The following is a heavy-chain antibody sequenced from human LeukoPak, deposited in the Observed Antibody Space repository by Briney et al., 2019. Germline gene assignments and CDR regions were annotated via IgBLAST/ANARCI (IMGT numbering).Heavy chain of an antibody. CDR1: GGSFSGYY. V-gene: IGHV4-34*01. CDR3: ARGRHYYYDSSGYYDY. D-gene: IGHD3-22*01. CDR2: INHSGST. Sequence: SETLSLTCAVYGGSFSGYYWSWIRQPPVKGLEWIGEINHSGSTNYNPSLKSRVTISVDTSKNQFSLKLSSVTAADTAVYYCARGRHYYYDSSGYYDYWGQGTLVTVSS. J-gene: IGHJ4*02.